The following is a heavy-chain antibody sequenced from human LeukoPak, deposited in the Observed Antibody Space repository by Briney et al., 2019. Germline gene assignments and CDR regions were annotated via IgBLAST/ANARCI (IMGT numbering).Heavy chain of an antibody. Sequence: PSETLSLTCTVSGGSISSSSYYWGWIRQPPGKGLEGIGRIYYSGSTYYNPSLKSRVTISVDTSKNQFSLKLSSVTAADTAVYYCAKQIVPAAMGVLYYFDYWGQGTLVTVSS. J-gene: IGHJ4*02. CDR2: IYYSGST. CDR3: AKQIVPAAMGVLYYFDY. D-gene: IGHD2-2*01. V-gene: IGHV4-39*01. CDR1: GGSISSSSYY.